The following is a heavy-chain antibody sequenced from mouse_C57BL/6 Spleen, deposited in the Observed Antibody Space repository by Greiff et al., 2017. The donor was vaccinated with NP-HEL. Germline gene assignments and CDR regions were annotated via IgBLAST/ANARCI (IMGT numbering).Heavy chain of an antibody. CDR3: TTYYDYGEAY. Sequence: EVKLQQSGAELVRPGASVKLSCTASGFNIKDDYMHWVKQRPEQGLEWIGWIDPENGDTEYASKFQGKATITADTSSNTAYLQLSSLTSEDTAVYYCTTYYDYGEAYWGQGTLVTVSA. CDR2: IDPENGDT. CDR1: GFNIKDDY. V-gene: IGHV14-4*01. J-gene: IGHJ3*01. D-gene: IGHD2-4*01.